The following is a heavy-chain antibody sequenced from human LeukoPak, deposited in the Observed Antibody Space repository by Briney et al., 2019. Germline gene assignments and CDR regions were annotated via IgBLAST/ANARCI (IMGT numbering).Heavy chain of an antibody. CDR3: ASALFPWAEYFQH. D-gene: IGHD2-21*01. CDR2: IYTSGST. J-gene: IGHJ1*01. CDR1: GGSISSGSNY. Sequence: PSETLSLTCTVSGGSISSGSNYWSWIRQPAGKGLEWIGRIYTSGSTNYNPSLKSRVTISVDTSKNQFSLKLSSVTAADTAVYYCASALFPWAEYFQHWGQGTLVTVSS. V-gene: IGHV4-61*02.